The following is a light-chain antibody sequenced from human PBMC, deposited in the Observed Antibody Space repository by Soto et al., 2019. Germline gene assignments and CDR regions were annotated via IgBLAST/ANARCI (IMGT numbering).Light chain of an antibody. CDR3: QQYDARSTLFT. J-gene: IGKJ3*01. CDR1: QSVDRSY. Sequence: EIVLTQSPGTLSLSPGERAILSCRASQSVDRSYLAWYQQRPGQAPRLLIHGASNRATGIPDRFSGSGSGKDFTLTISRLEPEDFAVYYCQQYDARSTLFTFGPGTTVDIK. V-gene: IGKV3-20*01. CDR2: GAS.